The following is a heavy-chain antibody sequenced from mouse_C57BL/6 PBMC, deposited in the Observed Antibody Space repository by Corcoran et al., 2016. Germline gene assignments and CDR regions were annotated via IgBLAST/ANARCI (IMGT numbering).Heavy chain of an antibody. V-gene: IGHV1-26*01. Sequence: EVQLQQSGPELVKPGASVKISCKASGYTFTDYYMNWVKQSHGKSLEWIGDINPNNGGTSYNQKFKGKATLTVDKSSSTAYMELRSLTSEDSAVYYCARGPYGSSYDWYFDVWGTGTTVTVSS. CDR1: GYTFTDYY. CDR3: ARGPYGSSYDWYFDV. CDR2: INPNNGGT. D-gene: IGHD1-1*01. J-gene: IGHJ1*03.